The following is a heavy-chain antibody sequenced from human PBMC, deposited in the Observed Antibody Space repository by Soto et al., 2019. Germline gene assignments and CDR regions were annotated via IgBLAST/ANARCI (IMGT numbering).Heavy chain of an antibody. V-gene: IGHV3-30*18. D-gene: IGHD6-19*01. CDR2: ISYDGSNK. CDR3: AKVPVAVAGTADYFDY. Sequence: GGSLRLSCAASGFTFSSYGMHWVRQAPGKGLEWVAVISYDGSNKYYADSVKGRFTISRDNSKNTLYLQMNSLRAEDTAVYYCAKVPVAVAGTADYFDYWGQGTLVTVSS. CDR1: GFTFSSYG. J-gene: IGHJ4*02.